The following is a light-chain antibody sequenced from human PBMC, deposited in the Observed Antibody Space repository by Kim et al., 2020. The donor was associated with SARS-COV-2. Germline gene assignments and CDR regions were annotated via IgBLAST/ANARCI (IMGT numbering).Light chain of an antibody. J-gene: IGLJ1*01. CDR3: CSYAGSYTFD. Sequence: GQSFTIPCTGTSINVGAYHFVSCYQQHPGNAPKLMIYAVSKRPSGVPDRFSGSKSGNTASLTISGLQAEDEADYYCCSYAGSYTFDFGTGTKVTVL. CDR2: AVS. V-gene: IGLV2-11*01. CDR1: SINVGAYHF.